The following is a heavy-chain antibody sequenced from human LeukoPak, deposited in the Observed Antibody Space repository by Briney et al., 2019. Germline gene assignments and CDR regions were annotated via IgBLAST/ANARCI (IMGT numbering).Heavy chain of an antibody. V-gene: IGHV3-30-3*01. D-gene: IGHD3-10*01. CDR2: ISYDGSNK. Sequence: GGSLRLSCAASGFTFSSYAMHWVRQAPGKGLEWVAVISYDGSNKYYADSVKGRFTISRDNSKSTLYLQMNSLRAEDTAMYYCAKGSSAGRPYYFDYWGQGTLVTVSS. CDR1: GFTFSSYA. J-gene: IGHJ4*02. CDR3: AKGSSAGRPYYFDY.